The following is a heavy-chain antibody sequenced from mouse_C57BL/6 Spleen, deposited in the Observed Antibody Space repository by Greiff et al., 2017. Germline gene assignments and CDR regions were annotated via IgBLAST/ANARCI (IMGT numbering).Heavy chain of an antibody. CDR1: GYSFTGYY. D-gene: IGHD1-1*01. J-gene: IGHJ2*01. V-gene: IGHV1-42*01. CDR3: ARYGSSYFDD. Sequence: EVQLQQSGPELVKPGASVKISCKASGYSFTGYYMNWVKQSPEKSLEWIGEINPSTGGTTYNQKFKAKATLTVDKSSSTAYMQLKSLTSEDSAVYYCARYGSSYFDDWGQGTTLTVSS. CDR2: INPSTGGT.